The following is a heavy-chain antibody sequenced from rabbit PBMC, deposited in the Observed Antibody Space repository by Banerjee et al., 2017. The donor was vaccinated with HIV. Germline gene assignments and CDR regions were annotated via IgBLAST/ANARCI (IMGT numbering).Heavy chain of an antibody. CDR3: ARNEWDYAGTTYYSL. J-gene: IGHJ4*01. Sequence: QEQLEESGGDLVKPEGSLTLTCTASGFSFNNNYVMCWVRQAPGKGLEWIACINSNTGNTVYASWAKGPFTISKTSSTTVTLQMTSLTGADTATYFCARNEWDYAGTTYYSLWGPGTLVTVS. CDR2: INSNTGNT. D-gene: IGHD8-1*01. CDR1: GFSFNNNYV. V-gene: IGHV1S45*01.